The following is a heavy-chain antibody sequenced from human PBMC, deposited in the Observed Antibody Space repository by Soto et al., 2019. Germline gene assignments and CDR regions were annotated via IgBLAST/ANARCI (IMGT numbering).Heavy chain of an antibody. CDR1: GFAFSSYA. D-gene: IGHD3-22*01. V-gene: IGHV3-23*01. CDR2: ISGSGGST. Sequence: PGGSLSLSCAASGFAFSSYAMSWVCQAVGKGLEWVSAISGSGGSTYYADSVKGRFTISRDNSKNTLYLQMNSLRAEDTAVYYCAKDGFYFDSSGPDYWGQGTLVTVSS. CDR3: AKDGFYFDSSGPDY. J-gene: IGHJ4*02.